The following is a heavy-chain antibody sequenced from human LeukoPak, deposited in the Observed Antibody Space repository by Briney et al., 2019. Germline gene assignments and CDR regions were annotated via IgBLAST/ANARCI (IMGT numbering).Heavy chain of an antibody. V-gene: IGHV4-39*07. Sequence: SETLSLTCTVSGGSISSSSYYWSWIRQPPGKGLEWLGEINHSGSTNYNPSLKSRVTISVDTSKNQFSLRLSSVTAADTAVYYCARGYGSGSYYFNWFDPWGQGTLVTVSS. CDR3: ARGYGSGSYYFNWFDP. J-gene: IGHJ5*02. CDR2: INHSGST. CDR1: GGSISSSSYY. D-gene: IGHD3-10*01.